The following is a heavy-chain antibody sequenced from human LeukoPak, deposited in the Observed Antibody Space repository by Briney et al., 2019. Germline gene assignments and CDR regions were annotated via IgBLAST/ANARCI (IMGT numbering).Heavy chain of an antibody. V-gene: IGHV4-39*07. J-gene: IGHJ6*03. Sequence: SETLSLTCTVSGGSISSSSYYWGWIRQPAGKGLEWIGEINHSGSTNYNPSLKSRVTISVDTSKNQFSLKLSSVTAADTAVYYCARVCFPYYDFWSGLGYYYYYMDVWGKGTTVTVSS. CDR3: ARVCFPYYDFWSGLGYYYYYMDV. CDR2: INHSGST. D-gene: IGHD3-3*01. CDR1: GGSISSSSYY.